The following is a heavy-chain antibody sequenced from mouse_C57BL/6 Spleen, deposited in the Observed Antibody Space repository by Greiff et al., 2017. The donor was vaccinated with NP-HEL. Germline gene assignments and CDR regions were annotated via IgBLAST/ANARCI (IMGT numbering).Heavy chain of an antibody. Sequence: EVQLVESEGGLVQPGSSMKLSCTASGFTFSDYYMAWVRQVPEKGLEWVANINYDGSSTYYLDSLKSRFIISRDNAKNILYLQMSSLKSEDTATYYCARVVTTVVAKHFDYWGQGTTLTVSS. V-gene: IGHV5-16*01. D-gene: IGHD1-1*01. CDR1: GFTFSDYY. J-gene: IGHJ2*01. CDR3: ARVVTTVVAKHFDY. CDR2: INYDGSST.